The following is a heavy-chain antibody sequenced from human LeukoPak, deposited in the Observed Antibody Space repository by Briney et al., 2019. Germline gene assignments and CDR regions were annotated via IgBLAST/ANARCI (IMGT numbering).Heavy chain of an antibody. V-gene: IGHV3-48*04. CDR3: ARDRGYYFDY. Sequence: PGGSLRLSCAASGFAFNTYSMNWVRQAPGKGLEWVSFLSSSSSTIYYVDSVKGRFTISRDNAKNSLYLQMNSVRAEDTAVYYCARDRGYYFDYWGQGTLVTVSS. CDR2: LSSSSSTI. CDR1: GFAFNTYS. J-gene: IGHJ4*02.